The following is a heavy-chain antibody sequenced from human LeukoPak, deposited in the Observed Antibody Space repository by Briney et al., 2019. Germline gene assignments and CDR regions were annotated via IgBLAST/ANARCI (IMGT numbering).Heavy chain of an antibody. D-gene: IGHD6-19*01. Sequence: SETLSLTCTVSGGSISSGSYYWSWIRQPAGKGLEWIGHIYTTGSTNYNPSLKSRVTMSVDTSKNQFSLKLSSVTAADTAVYYCARHERWHSSGWSKPYYFDYWGQGTPVTVSS. J-gene: IGHJ4*02. CDR1: GGSISSGSYY. V-gene: IGHV4-61*09. CDR2: IYTTGST. CDR3: ARHERWHSSGWSKPYYFDY.